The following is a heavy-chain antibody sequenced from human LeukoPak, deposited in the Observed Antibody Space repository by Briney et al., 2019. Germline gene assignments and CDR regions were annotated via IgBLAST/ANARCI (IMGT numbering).Heavy chain of an antibody. J-gene: IGHJ2*01. CDR3: ARREAVNWDFDL. Sequence: GESLKISCKGSGYSFTSYWIAWVRQMPGKGLEWMGIIYPGDSDTRYSPSFQGQVTISADKSISTASLQWSSLKASDTAIYYCARREAVNWDFDLWGRGTLVTVSS. V-gene: IGHV5-51*01. CDR1: GYSFTSYW. CDR2: IYPGDSDT. D-gene: IGHD6-19*01.